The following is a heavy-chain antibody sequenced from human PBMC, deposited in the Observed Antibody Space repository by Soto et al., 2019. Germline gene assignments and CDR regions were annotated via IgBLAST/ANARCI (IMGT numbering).Heavy chain of an antibody. CDR3: ARTTVTTLSYYYYGMDV. CDR2: IYTSGST. Sequence: SLTCTVSGGSISSYYWSWIRQPAGKGLEWIGRIYTSGSTNYNPSLKSRVTMSVDTSKNQFSLKLSSVTAADTAVYYCARTTVTTLSYYYYGMDVWGQGTTVTVSS. D-gene: IGHD4-17*01. CDR1: GGSISSYY. V-gene: IGHV4-4*07. J-gene: IGHJ6*02.